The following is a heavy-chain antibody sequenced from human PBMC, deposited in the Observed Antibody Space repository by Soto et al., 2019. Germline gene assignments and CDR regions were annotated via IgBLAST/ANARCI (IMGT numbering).Heavy chain of an antibody. CDR3: ARLTGTSVLDGFDL. V-gene: IGHV4-59*01. J-gene: IGHJ3*01. CDR1: GGSISSYY. D-gene: IGHD1-7*01. Sequence: QVQLQESGPGLVKPSETLSLTCNVSGGSISSYYWSWIRKTPGKGLGWIGYISYSGSTDYNPSLKSRVTISVDTSKNQFSLRLSSLTAAATAIYYCARLTGTSVLDGFDLWGQGTMVTVSS. CDR2: ISYSGST.